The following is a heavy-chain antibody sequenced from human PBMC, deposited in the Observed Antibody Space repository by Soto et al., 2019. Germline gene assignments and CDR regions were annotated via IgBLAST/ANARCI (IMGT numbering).Heavy chain of an antibody. CDR1: GGTFSSYA. Sequence: SVKVPCKASGGTFSSYAISWVRQAPGQGLEWMGGIIPIFVTANYAQKFQGRVTITADESTSTAHMELRSLRSDDKAVYYCARPCVIGGSYFDYWGQGTLVTISS. D-gene: IGHD1-26*01. J-gene: IGHJ4*02. CDR2: IIPIFVTA. V-gene: IGHV1-69*13. CDR3: ARPCVIGGSYFDY.